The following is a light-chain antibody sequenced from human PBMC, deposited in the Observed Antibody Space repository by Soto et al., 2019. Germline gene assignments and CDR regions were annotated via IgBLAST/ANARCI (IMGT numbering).Light chain of an antibody. CDR2: KAS. CDR1: QSISSW. Sequence: DIPMTQSPSTLSASVGDRVTITCRASQSISSWLAWYQQKPGKAPKILVNKASSLESGVPSRFSGSGSGTEFTLTISSLQHDDFATYYCQQYNVYYTFGQGTKLEIK. CDR3: QQYNVYYT. J-gene: IGKJ2*01. V-gene: IGKV1-5*03.